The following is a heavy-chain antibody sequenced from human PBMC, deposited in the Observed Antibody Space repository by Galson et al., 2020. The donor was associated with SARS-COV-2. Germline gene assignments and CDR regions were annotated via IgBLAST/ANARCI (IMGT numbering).Heavy chain of an antibody. V-gene: IGHV4-39*01. CDR1: GGSIKSRSYY. D-gene: IGHD3-3*01. J-gene: IGHJ4*02. CDR3: ARRGDTVAWFY. CDR2: VLSTGRT. Sequence: SETLSLTCSVSGGSIKSRSYYWGWIRQPPGKGLEWLASVLSTGRTASNPSLKSRVTISVDTSKHQLSLRVTSVTAADAAVYYCARRGDTVAWFYWGQGALVTVSS.